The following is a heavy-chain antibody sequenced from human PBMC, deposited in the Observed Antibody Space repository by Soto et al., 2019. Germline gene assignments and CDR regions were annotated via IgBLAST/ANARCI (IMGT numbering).Heavy chain of an antibody. Sequence: EASVKVSCKVSGYTLTELSMHWVRQAPGKGLEWMGGFDPEDGETIYAQKFQGRVTMTEDTSTDTAYMELSSLRSEDTAVYYCATVTPWVPAAKHYYYYYGMDVWGQGTTVTVSS. V-gene: IGHV1-24*01. J-gene: IGHJ6*02. CDR2: FDPEDGET. CDR1: GYTLTELS. D-gene: IGHD2-2*01. CDR3: ATVTPWVPAAKHYYYYYGMDV.